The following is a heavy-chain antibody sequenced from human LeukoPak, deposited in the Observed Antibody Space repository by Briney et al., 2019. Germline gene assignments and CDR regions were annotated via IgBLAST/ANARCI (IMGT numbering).Heavy chain of an antibody. CDR2: IYYSGST. CDR1: GGSISSGDYY. D-gene: IGHD3-22*01. J-gene: IGHJ4*02. Sequence: TLSLTCTVSGGSISSGDYYWSWIRQPPGKGLEWIGYIYYSGSTYYNPSLKSRVTISVDTSKNQFSLKLSSVTAADTAVYYCAREYDSSGYYYAQGQIWGQGTLVTVSS. CDR3: AREYDSSGYYYAQGQI. V-gene: IGHV4-30-4*08.